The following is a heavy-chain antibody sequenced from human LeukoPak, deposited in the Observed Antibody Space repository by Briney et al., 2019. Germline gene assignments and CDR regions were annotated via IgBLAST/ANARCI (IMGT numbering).Heavy chain of an antibody. CDR2: ISAYNGNT. CDR1: GYTFTSYG. D-gene: IGHD2-15*01. CDR3: ARVQYCSGGSCYTEWFDP. J-gene: IGHJ5*02. Sequence: ASVKVSCKASGYTFTSYGISWVRQAPGQGLEWMGWISAYNGNTNYAQKLQGRVTMTTDTSTSTAYMELRSLRSDDTAVYYCARVQYCSGGSCYTEWFDPWGQGTLVTVSS. V-gene: IGHV1-18*01.